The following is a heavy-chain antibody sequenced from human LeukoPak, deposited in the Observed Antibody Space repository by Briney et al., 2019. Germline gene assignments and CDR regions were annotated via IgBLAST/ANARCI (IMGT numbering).Heavy chain of an antibody. CDR1: GYSISCGYS. Sequence: PSETLSLTSTVSGYSISCGYSWGWIRPSPGKGREWIGSIFHSGGTYYNPSRKTPVTISVDTSKKHFSLKLCSVTAPRTSIHYCTRDQASSNGVCYFLEYWGQGTLVTVSS. CDR3: TRDQASSNGVCYFLEY. D-gene: IGHD2-8*01. CDR2: IFHSGGT. J-gene: IGHJ4*02. V-gene: IGHV4-38-2*02.